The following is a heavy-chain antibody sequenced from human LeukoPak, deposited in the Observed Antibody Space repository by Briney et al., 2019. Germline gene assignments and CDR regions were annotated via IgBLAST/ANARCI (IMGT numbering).Heavy chain of an antibody. CDR1: GYTFTSYG. Sequence: ASVKVSCKASGYTFTSYGISWVRQAPGQGLEWMGWISAYNGNTNYAQKLQGRVTMTTDTSTSTAYMELSSLRSEDTAVYYCAEGQYGDSVDYWGQGTLVTVSS. D-gene: IGHD4-17*01. V-gene: IGHV1-18*01. CDR3: AEGQYGDSVDY. CDR2: ISAYNGNT. J-gene: IGHJ4*02.